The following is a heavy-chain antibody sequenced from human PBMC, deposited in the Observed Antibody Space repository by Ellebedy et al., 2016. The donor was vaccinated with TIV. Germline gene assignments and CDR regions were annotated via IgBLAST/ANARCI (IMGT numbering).Heavy chain of an antibody. Sequence: SVKVSXXASGDTFSSYAISWVRQAPGQGLEWMGGIIPIFGTANYAQKFQGRVTITADESTSTAYMELSSLRSEDTAVYYCATAAPSRITMIVVVKIFDYWGQGTLVTVSS. CDR1: GDTFSSYA. D-gene: IGHD3-22*01. J-gene: IGHJ4*02. CDR3: ATAAPSRITMIVVVKIFDY. CDR2: IIPIFGTA. V-gene: IGHV1-69*13.